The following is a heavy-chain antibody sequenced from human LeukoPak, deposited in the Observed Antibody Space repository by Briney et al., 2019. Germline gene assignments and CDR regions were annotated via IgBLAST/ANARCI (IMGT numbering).Heavy chain of an antibody. Sequence: SETLSLTCTVSGGSISSGGYYWSWIRQHPGKGLEWIGYIYYSGSTYYNPSLKSRVTISVDTSKNQFSLKLSSVTAAGTAVYYCARKHRGSGWYRFDYWGQGTLVTVSS. CDR3: ARKHRGSGWYRFDY. CDR2: IYYSGST. V-gene: IGHV4-31*03. J-gene: IGHJ4*02. D-gene: IGHD6-19*01. CDR1: GGSISSGGYY.